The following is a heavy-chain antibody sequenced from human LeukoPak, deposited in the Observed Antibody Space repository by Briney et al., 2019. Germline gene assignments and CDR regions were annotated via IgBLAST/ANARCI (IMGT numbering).Heavy chain of an antibody. Sequence: PGGSLRLSCVASGFTFSSYAMSWVRQAPGKGLEWVSAISGSGGNTYYADSVKGRFTISRDKSKNTLYLQMNSLRAEDTAVYYCAEDGAVAGTMDAFDIWGHGTMVTVSS. D-gene: IGHD6-19*01. V-gene: IGHV3-23*01. CDR2: ISGSGGNT. CDR1: GFTFSSYA. J-gene: IGHJ3*02. CDR3: AEDGAVAGTMDAFDI.